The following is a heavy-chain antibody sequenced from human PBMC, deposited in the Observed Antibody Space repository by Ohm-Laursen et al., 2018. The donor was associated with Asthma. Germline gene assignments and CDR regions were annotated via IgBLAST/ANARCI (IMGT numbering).Heavy chain of an antibody. CDR3: AKEGGSGEFGFDY. CDR1: GFTFSSYG. J-gene: IGHJ4*02. CDR2: ISYDGSNK. Sequence: SLRLSCAASGFTFSSYGMHWVRQAPGKGLEWVAVISYDGSNKYYADSVKGRFTISRDNSKNTLYLQMNSLRAEDTAVYYCAKEGGSGEFGFDYWGQGTLATVSS. D-gene: IGHD6-25*01. V-gene: IGHV3-30*18.